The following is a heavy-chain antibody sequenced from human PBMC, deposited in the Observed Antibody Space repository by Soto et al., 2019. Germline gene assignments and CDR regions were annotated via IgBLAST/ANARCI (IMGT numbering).Heavy chain of an antibody. J-gene: IGHJ5*02. V-gene: IGHV1-8*01. CDR1: GYTFTSYD. CDR2: MNPNSGNT. Sequence: QVQLVQSGAEVKKPGASVMVSCKASGYTFTSYDINWVRQATGQGLEWMGWMNPNSGNTGYAQKFQGRVTMTRNTSISTAYMELSSLRSEDTAVYYCARGSKGSSWYAYWFDPWGQGTLVTVSS. D-gene: IGHD6-13*01. CDR3: ARGSKGSSWYAYWFDP.